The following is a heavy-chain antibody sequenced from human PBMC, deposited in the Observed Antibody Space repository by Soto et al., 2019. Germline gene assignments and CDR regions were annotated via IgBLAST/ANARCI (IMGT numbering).Heavy chain of an antibody. J-gene: IGHJ4*02. Sequence: GGSLRLSCAASGFTFSSYSMNWVRQAPGKGLEWVSSISSSSRYIYYADSVKGRFTISRDNAKNSLSLQMNSLRAEDTAVYYCARDKAAMIDYWGQGTLVTVSS. D-gene: IGHD6-13*01. V-gene: IGHV3-21*01. CDR1: GFTFSSYS. CDR3: ARDKAAMIDY. CDR2: ISSSSRYI.